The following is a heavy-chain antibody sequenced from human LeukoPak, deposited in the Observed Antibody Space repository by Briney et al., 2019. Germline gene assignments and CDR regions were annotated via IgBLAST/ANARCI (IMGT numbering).Heavy chain of an antibody. V-gene: IGHV4-4*07. D-gene: IGHD1-7*01. CDR3: VRLITGTTTAFDI. CDR1: GASISDYY. CDR2: VYTSGST. Sequence: PSETLSLTCTVSGASISDYYWSWIRQPAGKGLEWIGRVYTSGSTHYNPSLKTRLTMSVDTSKNQFSLKLSSVTAADTAVYYCVRLITGTTTAFDIWGQGTMVTVSS. J-gene: IGHJ3*02.